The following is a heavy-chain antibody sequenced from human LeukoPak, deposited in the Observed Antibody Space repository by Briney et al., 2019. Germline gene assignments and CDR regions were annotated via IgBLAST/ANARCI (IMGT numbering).Heavy chain of an antibody. CDR2: ISSSSSYI. V-gene: IGHV3-21*01. CDR3: ARAPTAYYDSSGYYYGDY. Sequence: GGSLRLSCAASGFTFSSYSMNWVRQAPGKGLEWVSSISSSSSYIYYADSVKGRFTISRDNAKNSLYLQMNSLGAEDTAVYYCARAPTAYYDSSGYYYGDYWGQGTLVTVSS. D-gene: IGHD3-22*01. CDR1: GFTFSSYS. J-gene: IGHJ4*02.